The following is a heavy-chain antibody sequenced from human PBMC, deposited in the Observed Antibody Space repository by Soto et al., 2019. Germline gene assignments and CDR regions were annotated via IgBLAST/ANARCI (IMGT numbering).Heavy chain of an antibody. J-gene: IGHJ5*02. CDR3: EVSYGIAAADPLTDNWFDP. Sequence: ASVKVSCKASGGTFSSYAISWVRQAPGQGLEWMGGIIPIFGTANYAQKFQGRVTITADESTSTAYMELSSLRSEDTAVYYCEVSYGIAAADPLTDNWFDPWGQGTLVTVSS. D-gene: IGHD6-13*01. CDR2: IIPIFGTA. V-gene: IGHV1-69*13. CDR1: GGTFSSYA.